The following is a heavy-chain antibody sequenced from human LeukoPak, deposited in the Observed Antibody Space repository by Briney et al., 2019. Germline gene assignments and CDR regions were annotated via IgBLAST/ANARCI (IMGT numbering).Heavy chain of an antibody. J-gene: IGHJ2*01. CDR2: VYTSGST. D-gene: IGHD2-2*01. Sequence: SETLSLTCAVYGGSFSGYYWSWIRQPAGKGLEWIGRVYTSGSTNYNPSLRSRITISLDTSKNQFSLKLNSVTAADTAVYYCATNRAELWGRGTLVTVSS. CDR3: ATNRAEL. CDR1: GGSFSGYY. V-gene: IGHV4-59*10.